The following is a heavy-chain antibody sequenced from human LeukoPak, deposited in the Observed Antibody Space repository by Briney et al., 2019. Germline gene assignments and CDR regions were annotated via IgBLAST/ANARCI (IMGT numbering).Heavy chain of an antibody. V-gene: IGHV4-34*01. J-gene: IGHJ4*02. D-gene: IGHD3-9*01. CDR1: GGSFSGYY. CDR3: ARGRLRYFDQ. CDR2: INHSGST. Sequence: KSSETLSLTCAVYGGSFSGYYWSWIRQPPGKGLEWIGEINHSGSTNYNPSLKSRVTISVDTSKNQFSLKLSSVTAADTAVYYCARGRLRYFDQWGQGTLVTVSS.